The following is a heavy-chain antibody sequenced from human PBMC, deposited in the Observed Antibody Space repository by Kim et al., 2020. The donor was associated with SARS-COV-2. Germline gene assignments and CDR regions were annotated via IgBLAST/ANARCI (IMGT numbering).Heavy chain of an antibody. CDR1: GGSISSYY. D-gene: IGHD1-26*01. CDR2: IYYCGST. J-gene: IGHJ4*02. CDR3: ARSPMGGSYYLFDY. Sequence: SETLSLTCTVSGGSISSYYWSWIRQPPGKGLEWIGYIYYCGSTNYNPSLKSRVTISVDTSKNQFSLKLSSVTAADKAVYYCARSPMGGSYYLFDYWGQGTLVTVSS. V-gene: IGHV4-59*13.